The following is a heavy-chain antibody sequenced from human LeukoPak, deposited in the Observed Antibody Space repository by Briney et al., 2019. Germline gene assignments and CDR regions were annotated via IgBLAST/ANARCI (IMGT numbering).Heavy chain of an antibody. CDR1: GYTFTSYD. CDR3: ARGCSGGSCNGMDV. V-gene: IGHV1-8*01. Sequence: ASVKVSCKASGYTFTSYDINWVRQATGLGLEWMGWMNPSGGNTGYAQKFLGRVTMTRDTSMRTAYMELSNLRSEDTAVYYCARGCSGGSCNGMDVWGQGTTVTVSS. J-gene: IGHJ6*02. CDR2: MNPSGGNT. D-gene: IGHD2-15*01.